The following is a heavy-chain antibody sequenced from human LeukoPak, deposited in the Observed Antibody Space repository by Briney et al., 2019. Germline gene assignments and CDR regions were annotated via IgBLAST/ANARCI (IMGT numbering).Heavy chain of an antibody. CDR1: GYTFTSYG. J-gene: IGHJ3*02. Sequence: VASVKVSCKASGYTFTSYGISWVRQAPGQGLEWMGWISAYNGNTNNAQKLQGRVTMTTDTSTSTAYMELRSLRSDDTAVYYCASPSYCDSSGYANDAFDIWGQGTMVTVSS. D-gene: IGHD3-22*01. CDR3: ASPSYCDSSGYANDAFDI. CDR2: ISAYNGNT. V-gene: IGHV1-18*01.